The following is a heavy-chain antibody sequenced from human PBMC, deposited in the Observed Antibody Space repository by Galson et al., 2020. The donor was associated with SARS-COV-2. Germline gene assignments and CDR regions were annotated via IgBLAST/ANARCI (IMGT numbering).Heavy chain of an antibody. CDR1: GFTFSNYW. CDR2: IRQDGNEI. CDR3: ARAYFEY. J-gene: IGHJ4*02. V-gene: IGHV3-7*03. Sequence: GGSLRLSCAASGFTFSNYWMQWVRQAPGKGLEWVANIRQDGNEIYYADSLKGRFTISRDNDKNSLYLQMNSLRVEDTAVYYCARAYFEYWGQGTLVTVSS.